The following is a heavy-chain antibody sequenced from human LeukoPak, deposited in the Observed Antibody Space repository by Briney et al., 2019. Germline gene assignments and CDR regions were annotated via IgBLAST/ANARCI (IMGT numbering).Heavy chain of an antibody. D-gene: IGHD4-17*01. V-gene: IGHV4-34*01. Sequence: SETLSLTCAVYGGSFSGYYWSWIRQPPGKWLEWIGEINHSGSTNYNPSLKSRVTISVDTSKNQFSLKLSSVTAADTAVYYCAREDYGFDYWGQGTLVTVSS. CDR2: INHSGST. CDR1: GGSFSGYY. J-gene: IGHJ4*02. CDR3: AREDYGFDY.